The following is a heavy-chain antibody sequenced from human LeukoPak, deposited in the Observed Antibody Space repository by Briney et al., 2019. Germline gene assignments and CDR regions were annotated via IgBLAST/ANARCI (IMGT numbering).Heavy chain of an antibody. Sequence: ASVKVSCKASGYTFTGHYMHWVRQAPGQGLEWMGWINPNSGGTNYAQKFQGRVSMTGDTSISTSYMELSRLSSDGTAVYYCARVGSSGWDTFEQSPTWGQGTLVTVSS. V-gene: IGHV1-2*02. J-gene: IGHJ5*02. CDR3: ARVGSSGWDTFEQSPT. CDR2: INPNSGGT. CDR1: GYTFTGHY. D-gene: IGHD6-19*01.